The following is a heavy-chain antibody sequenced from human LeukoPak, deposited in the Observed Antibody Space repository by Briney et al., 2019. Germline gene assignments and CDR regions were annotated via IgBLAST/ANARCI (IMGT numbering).Heavy chain of an antibody. CDR3: ARGYSSWYSKYYFDY. V-gene: IGHV4-34*01. J-gene: IGHJ4*02. CDR1: GGSFSGYY. Sequence: SETLSLTCAVYGGSFSGYYWSWIRQPPGKGLEWIGEINHSGSTNYNPSLKGRVTISVDTSKNQFSLKLSSVTAADTAVYYCARGYSSWYSKYYFDYWGQGTLVTVSS. CDR2: INHSGST. D-gene: IGHD6-13*01.